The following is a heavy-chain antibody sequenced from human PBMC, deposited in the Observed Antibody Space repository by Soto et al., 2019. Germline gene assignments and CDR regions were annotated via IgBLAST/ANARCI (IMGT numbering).Heavy chain of an antibody. J-gene: IGHJ6*02. CDR2: ISYDGSNK. CDR3: AREYCSGGSCYSDYYYYGMDV. V-gene: IGHV3-30-3*01. Sequence: PGGSLRLSCAASGFTFSSYAMHWVRQAPGKGLEWVAVISYDGSNKYYADSVKGRFTISRDNSKNTLYLQMNSLRAEDTAVYYCAREYCSGGSCYSDYYYYGMDVWGQGTTVTVSS. D-gene: IGHD2-15*01. CDR1: GFTFSSYA.